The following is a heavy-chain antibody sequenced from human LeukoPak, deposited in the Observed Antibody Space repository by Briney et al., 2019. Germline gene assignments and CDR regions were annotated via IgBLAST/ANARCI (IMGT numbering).Heavy chain of an antibody. CDR3: ARGAYPTHFDY. CDR1: GDSINNYY. V-gene: IGHV4-59*01. J-gene: IGHJ4*02. CDR2: IYYTAST. Sequence: SETLSLTCTVSGDSINNYYWNWIRQTPGKGLEWIGFIYYTASTNYNPSLKSRVIISVDTSKNQFSLKLNSVTAADTAVYYCARGAYPTHFDYWGQGSLVTVSS.